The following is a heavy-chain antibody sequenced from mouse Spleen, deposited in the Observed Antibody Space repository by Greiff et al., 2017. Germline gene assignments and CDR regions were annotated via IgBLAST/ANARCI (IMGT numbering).Heavy chain of an antibody. CDR3: ARDGGGYRFAY. Sequence: DVQLVESGGGLVKPGGSLKLSCAASGFTFSSYAMSWVRQSPEKRLEWVAEISSGGSYTYYPDTVTGRFTISRDNAKNTLYLEMSSLRSEDTAMYYCARDGGGYRFAYWGQGTLVTVSA. D-gene: IGHD2-2*01. CDR2: ISSGGSYT. V-gene: IGHV5-9-4*01. CDR1: GFTFSSYA. J-gene: IGHJ3*01.